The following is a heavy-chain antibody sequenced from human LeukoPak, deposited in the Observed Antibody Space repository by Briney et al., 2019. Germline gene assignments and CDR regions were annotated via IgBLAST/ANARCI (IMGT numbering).Heavy chain of an antibody. CDR3: ARVHGAYPFDY. D-gene: IGHD4/OR15-4a*01. V-gene: IGHV3-66*01. Sequence: PGGSLRLSCAASEFSVGSNYMTWVRQAPGKGLEWVSLIYSGGSTYYADSVKGRFTISRDNAKNSLYLQMNSLRAEDTAVYYCARVHGAYPFDYWGQGTLVTVSS. J-gene: IGHJ4*02. CDR2: IYSGGST. CDR1: EFSVGSNY.